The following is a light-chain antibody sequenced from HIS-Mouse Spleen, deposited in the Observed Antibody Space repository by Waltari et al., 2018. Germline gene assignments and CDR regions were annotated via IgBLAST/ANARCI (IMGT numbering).Light chain of an antibody. CDR2: GAS. V-gene: IGKV3-15*01. Sequence: EIVMTQSPATLSVSPGERATLSCRANQSVSSNLAWYQQKPGQAPRLLIYGASTRDTGIPARFSGSGSATEFTLTISSMQSEDFAVYYCQQYNNWPFTFGPGTKVDIK. CDR1: QSVSSN. J-gene: IGKJ3*01. CDR3: QQYNNWPFT.